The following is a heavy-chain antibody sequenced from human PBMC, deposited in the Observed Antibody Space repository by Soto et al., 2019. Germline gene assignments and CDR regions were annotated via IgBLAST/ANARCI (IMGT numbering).Heavy chain of an antibody. CDR3: AKLPLVLALGFDH. D-gene: IGHD3-10*01. CDR1: GFTFSNYI. CDR2: ISCSGENT. V-gene: IGHV3-23*01. J-gene: IGHJ4*02. Sequence: GGSLTLSCAASGFTFSNYIMRWVRRAPGEGLEGVSSISCSGENTYYADSVKGRFTISRDKSKNKLSLQVTSVSAEDPAVYCCAKLPLVLALGFDHWGQGNLVTVS.